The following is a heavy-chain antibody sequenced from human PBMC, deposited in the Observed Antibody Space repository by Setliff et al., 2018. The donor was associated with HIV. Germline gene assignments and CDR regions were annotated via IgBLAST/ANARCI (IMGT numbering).Heavy chain of an antibody. Sequence: GSLRLSCAASGFTFSSYAMHWVRQAPGKGLEWVAVISYDGSDKDYADSVKGRFTISRDNSKNTLYLQMNRLRSEDTAVYYCAKNLFSSRWSPLDSWGQGTLVTVSS. CDR1: GFTFSSYA. CDR3: AKNLFSSRWSPLDS. CDR2: ISYDGSDK. J-gene: IGHJ4*02. D-gene: IGHD6-13*01. V-gene: IGHV3-30*18.